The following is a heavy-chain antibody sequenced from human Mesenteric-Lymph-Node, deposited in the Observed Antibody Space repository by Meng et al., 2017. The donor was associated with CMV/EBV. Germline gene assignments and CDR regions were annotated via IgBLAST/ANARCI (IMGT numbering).Heavy chain of an antibody. D-gene: IGHD3-10*01. Sequence: GESLKISCEASGFSFDSHGMNWVRQAPGKGLEWVASISSGTNYIHYADSVKGRFTISRDNAKNSLSLQMNGLRVEDTAVYYCAKDMRIRGVPHFDYWGQGTLVTVSS. CDR3: AKDMRIRGVPHFDY. V-gene: IGHV3-21*01. J-gene: IGHJ4*02. CDR2: ISSGTNYI. CDR1: GFSFDSHG.